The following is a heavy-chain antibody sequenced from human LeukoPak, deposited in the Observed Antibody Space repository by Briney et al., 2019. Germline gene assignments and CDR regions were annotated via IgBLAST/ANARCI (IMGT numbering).Heavy chain of an antibody. J-gene: IGHJ4*02. Sequence: ASVKVSCKAFGYTFTSNYMHWVRQAPGQGPEWMGVISPSGGSTTYAQKFQGRVTLTRDMSTSTAYMELRSLRSDDTAVYYCARAWGIAAAGTGEDYWGQGTLVTVSS. CDR1: GYTFTSNY. CDR2: ISPSGGST. CDR3: ARAWGIAAAGTGEDY. D-gene: IGHD6-13*01. V-gene: IGHV1-46*01.